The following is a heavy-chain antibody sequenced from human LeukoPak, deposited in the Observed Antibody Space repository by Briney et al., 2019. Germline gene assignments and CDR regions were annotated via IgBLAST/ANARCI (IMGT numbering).Heavy chain of an antibody. Sequence: QPGRSLRLSCAASGFTFSSYAMHWVRQAPGKGLEWVAVISYDGSNKYYADSVKGRFTISRDNSKNTLYLQMNSLRAEDTAVYYCARGPRGTIFGAVTLYYFDYWGQGTLVTVSS. J-gene: IGHJ4*02. D-gene: IGHD3-3*01. V-gene: IGHV3-30*04. CDR2: ISYDGSNK. CDR3: ARGPRGTIFGAVTLYYFDY. CDR1: GFTFSSYA.